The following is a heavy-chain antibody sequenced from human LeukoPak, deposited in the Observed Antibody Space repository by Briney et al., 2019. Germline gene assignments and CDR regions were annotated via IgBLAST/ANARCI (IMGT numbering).Heavy chain of an antibody. J-gene: IGHJ4*02. CDR1: EGTFTSFT. Sequence: ASVKVSCKASEGTFTSFTISWVQQAPGQGLEWMGRIIPILGIANYAQKFQGRVTITADKSTSTAYMELSSLRSEDTAVYYCARDKPPYDSSGSDYWGQGTLVTVSS. CDR3: ARDKPPYDSSGSDY. D-gene: IGHD3-22*01. V-gene: IGHV1-69*04. CDR2: IIPILGIA.